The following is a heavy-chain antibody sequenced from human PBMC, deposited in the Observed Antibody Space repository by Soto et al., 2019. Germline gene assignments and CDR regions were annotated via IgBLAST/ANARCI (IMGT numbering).Heavy chain of an antibody. J-gene: IGHJ5*02. CDR1: SGSTGPHY. V-gene: IGHV4-59*11. CDR2: IYFTGST. CDR3: ARGGSWFDP. Sequence: SETLSLTCTVSSGSTGPHYWSWIRQSPGKGLEWIAYIYFTGSTNYNPSLKSRVTISIDTSKNQFSLKLTSVTAADTAVYYCARGGSWFDPWGQGTLVTVSS.